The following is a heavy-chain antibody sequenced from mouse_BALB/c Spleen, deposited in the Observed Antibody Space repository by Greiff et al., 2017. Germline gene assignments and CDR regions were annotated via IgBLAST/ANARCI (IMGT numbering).Heavy chain of an antibody. J-gene: IGHJ4*01. D-gene: IGHD2-1*01. CDR1: GFTFSSYA. CDR2: ISSGGST. CDR3: ARGYYGKGYAMDY. V-gene: IGHV5-6-5*01. Sequence: EVQLVESGGGLVKPGGSLKLSCAASGFTFSSYAMSWVRQTPEKRLEWVASISSGGSTYYPDSVKGRFTLSRDNARNILYLQMSSLRSEDTAMYYCARGYYGKGYAMDYWGQGTSVTVSA.